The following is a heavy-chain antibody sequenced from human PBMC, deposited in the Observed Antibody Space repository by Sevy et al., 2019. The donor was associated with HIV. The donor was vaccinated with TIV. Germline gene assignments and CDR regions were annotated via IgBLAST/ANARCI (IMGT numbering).Heavy chain of an antibody. CDR1: GYTLTQLS. CDR3: AITKDYYDSSGYPFDY. V-gene: IGHV1-24*01. J-gene: IGHJ4*02. Sequence: ASVKVSCKVSGYTLTQLSMHWVRQAPGKGLEWMGTFDPEDGKTIYAQRFQGRVTMTEDKSTDTAYMQLTSLRSEDTAAFYCAITKDYYDSSGYPFDYWGLGTLVTVSS. D-gene: IGHD3-22*01. CDR2: FDPEDGKT.